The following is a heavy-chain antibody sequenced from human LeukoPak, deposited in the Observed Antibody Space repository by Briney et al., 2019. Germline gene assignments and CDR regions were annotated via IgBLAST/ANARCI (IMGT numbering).Heavy chain of an antibody. J-gene: IGHJ3*02. Sequence: PSETLSLTCTVSGGSISSSSYYWSWIRQPPGKGLEWIREINHSGSTNYNPSLKSRVTISVDTSKNQFSLKLSSVTAADTAVYYCARHYKGGRRTGYQGRAFDIWGQGTMVTVSS. D-gene: IGHD2-2*01. CDR1: GGSISSSSYY. V-gene: IGHV4-39*01. CDR2: INHSGST. CDR3: ARHYKGGRRTGYQGRAFDI.